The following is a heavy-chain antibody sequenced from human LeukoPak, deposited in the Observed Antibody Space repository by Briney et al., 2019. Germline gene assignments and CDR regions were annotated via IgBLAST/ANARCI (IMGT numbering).Heavy chain of an antibody. CDR2: ISSSGSTI. CDR3: AELGITMIGGV. CDR1: GFTFSSFE. V-gene: IGHV3-48*03. D-gene: IGHD3-10*02. Sequence: GGSLRLSCAASGFTFSSFEMSWVRQAPGKGLEWVSYISSSGSTIYYADSVKGRFTISRDNAKNSLYLQMNSLRAEDTAVYYCAELGITMIGGVWGKGTTVTISS. J-gene: IGHJ6*04.